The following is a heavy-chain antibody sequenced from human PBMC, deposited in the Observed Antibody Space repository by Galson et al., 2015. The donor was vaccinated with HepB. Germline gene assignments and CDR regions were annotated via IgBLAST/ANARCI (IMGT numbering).Heavy chain of an antibody. J-gene: IGHJ4*02. V-gene: IGHV1-3*01. D-gene: IGHD6-13*01. CDR2: INAGNGNT. Sequence: SVKVSCKASGYTFTSYAMHWVRQAPGQRLEWMGWINAGNGNTKYSQKFQGRVTITRDTSASTAYMELSSLRSEDTAVYYCAREDGLEAAAGEFDYWGQGTLVTVSS. CDR1: GYTFTSYA. CDR3: AREDGLEAAAGEFDY.